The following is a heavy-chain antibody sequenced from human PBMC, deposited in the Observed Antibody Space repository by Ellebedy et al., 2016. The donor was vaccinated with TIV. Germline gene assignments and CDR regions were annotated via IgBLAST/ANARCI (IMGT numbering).Heavy chain of an antibody. J-gene: IGHJ6*02. CDR1: GGSISSGGSY. CDR3: ARAYGDYYYYGMDV. CDR2: IYYSGST. D-gene: IGHD4-17*01. V-gene: IGHV4-31*03. Sequence: SETLSLTXTVSGGSISSGGSYWSWLRQHPGKGLEWIGYIYYSGSTYYNPSLKSRVTISVDTSKNQFSLKLSSVTAADTAVYYCARAYGDYYYYGMDVWGQGTTVTVSS.